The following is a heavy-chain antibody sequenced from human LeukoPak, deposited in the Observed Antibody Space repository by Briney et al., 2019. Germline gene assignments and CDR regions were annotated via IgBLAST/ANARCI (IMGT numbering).Heavy chain of an antibody. CDR2: IYYSGST. V-gene: IGHV4-31*03. D-gene: IGHD3-16*01. CDR3: ARWWAPNLTFYFDY. CDR1: GGSISSGGYY. Sequence: PSQTLSLTCTASGGSISSGGYYWSSIRQHPGKGLEWIGYIYYSGSTYYNPSLKSRVTISVDTSKNQFSLKLSSVTAADTAVYYCARWWAPNLTFYFDYWGQGTLVTVSS. J-gene: IGHJ4*02.